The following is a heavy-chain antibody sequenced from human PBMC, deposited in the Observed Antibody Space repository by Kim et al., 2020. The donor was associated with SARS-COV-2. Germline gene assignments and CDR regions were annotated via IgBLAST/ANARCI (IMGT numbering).Heavy chain of an antibody. D-gene: IGHD3-10*01. CDR2: IKQDGSEK. Sequence: GGSLRLSCAASGFTFSSYWMSWVRQAPGKGLEWVANIKQDGSEKYYVDSVKGRFTISRDNAKNSLYLQMNSLRAEDTAVYYCARGGHLWFGELLYYFDYWGQGTLVTVSS. CDR3: ARGGHLWFGELLYYFDY. V-gene: IGHV3-7*03. CDR1: GFTFSSYW. J-gene: IGHJ4*02.